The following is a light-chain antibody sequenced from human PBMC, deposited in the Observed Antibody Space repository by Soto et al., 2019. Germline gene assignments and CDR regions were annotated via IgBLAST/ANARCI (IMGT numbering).Light chain of an antibody. Sequence: EIVWTQSPGTLPLSPGERATLSCRASQSVSSSYLAWYQQKPGQAPRLLIYGASSRATGIPDRFSGSGSGTDLNLTISRLEPGDFAVYYCQQYGSSLCTFGQGTKVEIK. V-gene: IGKV3-20*01. CDR1: QSVSSSY. CDR3: QQYGSSLCT. J-gene: IGKJ1*01. CDR2: GAS.